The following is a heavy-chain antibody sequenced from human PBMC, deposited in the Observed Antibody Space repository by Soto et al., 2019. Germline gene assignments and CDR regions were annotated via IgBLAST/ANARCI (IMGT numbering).Heavy chain of an antibody. Sequence: QVQLVESGGGVVQPGRSLRLSCAGSGFSFSNYGMHWVRQAPGKGLEWVALIWYDGSNKYYADSVKGRFTISRDNSKNPLDLQMSSLRNEDTAVYYCARDPRVETTLMAVFQGWGQGTLVTVSS. CDR1: GFSFSNYG. CDR2: IWYDGSNK. J-gene: IGHJ1*01. CDR3: ARDPRVETTLMAVFQG. D-gene: IGHD3-3*01. V-gene: IGHV3-33*01.